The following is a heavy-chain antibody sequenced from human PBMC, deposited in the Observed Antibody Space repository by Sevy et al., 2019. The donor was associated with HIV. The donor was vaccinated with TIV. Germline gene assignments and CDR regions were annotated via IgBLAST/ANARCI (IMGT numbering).Heavy chain of an antibody. J-gene: IGHJ2*01. D-gene: IGHD6-19*01. Sequence: KQSQTLSLTCAISGDSVSSNNAAWNWIRQSPSRGLEWLGRTYYKSKWYSHYAVSVKSRMTINPDTSKNQFSLQLNSVTPEDTAVYYCARSVAALDFWYFDLWGHDTLVTVSS. V-gene: IGHV6-1*01. CDR1: GDSVSSNNAA. CDR2: TYYKSKWYS. CDR3: ARSVAALDFWYFDL.